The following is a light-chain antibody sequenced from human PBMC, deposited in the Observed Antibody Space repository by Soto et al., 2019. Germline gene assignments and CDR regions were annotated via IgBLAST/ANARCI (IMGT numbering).Light chain of an antibody. CDR1: QSVSSNY. J-gene: IGKJ2*03. CDR2: ETS. V-gene: IGKV3-20*01. Sequence: EIVLTQSPGTLSLSLGERATLSCRASQSVSSNYLAWYQQKPGQAPRLLIYETSSRATGIPDRFSGSGSGTDFTLSISRLEPEDFAVYYVQQYGNGNSPRYSFGQGTRLEIK. CDR3: QQYGNGNSPRYS.